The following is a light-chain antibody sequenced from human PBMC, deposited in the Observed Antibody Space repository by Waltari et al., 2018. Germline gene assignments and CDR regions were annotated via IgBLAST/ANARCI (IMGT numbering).Light chain of an antibody. CDR1: ILPKKY. Sequence: SLELTQPPSVSVSPGQTARITCSGDILPKKYAYWYRQKSGQAPVLVIHEDNKRPSGIPERCSGSSSGTMATLTISGAQLDDEADYYCQAWDSRTEVFGTGTKVTVL. V-gene: IGLV3-10*01. J-gene: IGLJ1*01. CDR2: EDN. CDR3: QAWDSRTEV.